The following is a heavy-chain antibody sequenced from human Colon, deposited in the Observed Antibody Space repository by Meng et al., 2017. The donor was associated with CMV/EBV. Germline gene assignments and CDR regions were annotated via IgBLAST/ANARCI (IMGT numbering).Heavy chain of an antibody. CDR1: TCGGYA. J-gene: IGHJ5*02. V-gene: IGHV1-69*05. Sequence: TCGGYAIGGGLQAPGQGFEWMGGFIAIFGTANYAQKFQGRVTITTYESTSTAYMKLRSLRSEDTAVYYCARARITMIAGQGYWFDPWGQGTLVTVSS. D-gene: IGHD3-22*01. CDR3: ARARITMIAGQGYWFDP. CDR2: FIAIFGTA.